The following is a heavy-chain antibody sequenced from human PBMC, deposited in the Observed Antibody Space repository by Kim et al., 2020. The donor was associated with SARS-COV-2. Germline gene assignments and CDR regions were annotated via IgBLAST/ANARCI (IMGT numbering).Heavy chain of an antibody. D-gene: IGHD3-16*02. V-gene: IGHV3-21*01. J-gene: IGHJ4*02. Sequence: SSTYYISSLKGRLTISRDNAKNSLYLEMNSLRADDTAVYYCVTSDYRDYWGQGTLVSVSA. CDR2: SST. CDR3: VTSDYRDY.